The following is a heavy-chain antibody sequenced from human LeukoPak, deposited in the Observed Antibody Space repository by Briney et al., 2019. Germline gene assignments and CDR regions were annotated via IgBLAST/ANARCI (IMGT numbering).Heavy chain of an antibody. CDR1: GFIFRTYG. CDR3: ARDKGYYYDSSGYYGYFDN. CDR2: IWYDGSKQ. Sequence: GRSLRLSCAASGFIFRTYGIHWVRQAPGKGLEWVAVIWYDGSKQYYADSVKGRFTISRDNSKNTLDLQMNSLRVEDTAVYYCARDKGYYYDSSGYYGYFDNWGQGALVTVSS. V-gene: IGHV3-33*01. D-gene: IGHD3-22*01. J-gene: IGHJ4*02.